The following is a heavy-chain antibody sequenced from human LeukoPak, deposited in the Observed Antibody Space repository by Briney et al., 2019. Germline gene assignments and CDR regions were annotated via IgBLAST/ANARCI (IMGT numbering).Heavy chain of an antibody. V-gene: IGHV3-30*03. J-gene: IGHJ4*02. CDR3: GVGEVTANWYYFHY. D-gene: IGHD2-21*02. Sequence: GGSLRLSCAASGFTLSTYGMHWVRQAPGKGLEWVAVISSDGSNEFYADSVKGRFTISRDGSKNTLYLQMDGLGRDDRAVGLCGVGEVTANWYYFHYWGQGTLVTVSS. CDR1: GFTLSTYG. CDR2: ISSDGSNE.